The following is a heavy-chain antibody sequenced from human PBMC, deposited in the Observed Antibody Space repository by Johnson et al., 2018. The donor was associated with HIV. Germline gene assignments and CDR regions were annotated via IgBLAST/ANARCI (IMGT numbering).Heavy chain of an antibody. V-gene: IGHV3-30*02. D-gene: IGHD3-22*01. Sequence: VQLVESGGGVVQPGGSLRLSCVSSGFAFSSYGMHWVRQAPGKGLEWVAFIRYDGSNKYYADSVKGRFTISRDNSKNTLYLQMNSLRAEDTAVYYCALTSYYDSRGAFDIWGQGTMVTVSS. CDR1: GFAFSSYG. CDR2: IRYDGSNK. CDR3: ALTSYYDSRGAFDI. J-gene: IGHJ3*02.